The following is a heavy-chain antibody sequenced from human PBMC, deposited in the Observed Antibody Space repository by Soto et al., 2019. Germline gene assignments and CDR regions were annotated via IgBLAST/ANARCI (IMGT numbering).Heavy chain of an antibody. V-gene: IGHV4-39*01. CDR1: GGSISSSSYY. CDR2: IYYSGST. J-gene: IGHJ4*02. Sequence: SETLSLTCTVSGGSISSSSYYWGWIRQPPGKGLEWIGSIYYSGSTYYNPSLKSRVTISVDTSKNQFSLKLSSVTAADTAVYYCARHGEAGRFLEWATFDYWGQGTLVTVSS. CDR3: ARHGEAGRFLEWATFDY. D-gene: IGHD3-3*01.